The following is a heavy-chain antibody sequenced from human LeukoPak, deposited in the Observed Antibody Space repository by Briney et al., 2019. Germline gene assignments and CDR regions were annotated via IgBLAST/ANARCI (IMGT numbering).Heavy chain of an antibody. CDR3: APREGDFWSGYHHH. CDR2: INPNSGGT. J-gene: IGHJ5*02. Sequence: ASVKVSCKACGYTFTGYYIHWVRQAPGQGVEWVGWINPNSGGTNYVQKFQGRVTLTRGTSLSTAYMELSRLRADDTAVYYCAPREGDFWSGYHHHWGQRALGTVSP. D-gene: IGHD3-3*01. V-gene: IGHV1-2*02. CDR1: GYTFTGYY.